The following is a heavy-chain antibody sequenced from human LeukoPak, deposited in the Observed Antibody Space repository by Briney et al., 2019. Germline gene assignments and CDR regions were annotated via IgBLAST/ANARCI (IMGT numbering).Heavy chain of an antibody. CDR2: IYYSGST. V-gene: IGHV4-59*08. CDR1: GGSISSYY. CDR3: ARRRSSSWDWFDP. D-gene: IGHD6-13*01. Sequence: SETLSLTCTVSGGSISSYYWSWIRQPPGKGLEWIGYIYYSGSTNYNPSLKSRVTISVDTSKNQFSLKLSSVTAADTAVYYCARRRSSSWDWFDPRGQGTLVTVSS. J-gene: IGHJ5*02.